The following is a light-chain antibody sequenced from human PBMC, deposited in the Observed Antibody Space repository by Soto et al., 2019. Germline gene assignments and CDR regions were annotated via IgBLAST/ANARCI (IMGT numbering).Light chain of an antibody. CDR2: DTS. CDR1: QIISSD. CDR3: QPYNNWPLT. J-gene: IGKJ4*01. V-gene: IGKV3-15*01. Sequence: EIVMTQSPATLSVSPGERATLSFMASQIISSDLAWYQQKPGQTPRLLIYDTSTRATGVPTRFSGSRSGAEFTLTINSLQSEDFAVYYCQPYNNWPLTFGGGTKVDI.